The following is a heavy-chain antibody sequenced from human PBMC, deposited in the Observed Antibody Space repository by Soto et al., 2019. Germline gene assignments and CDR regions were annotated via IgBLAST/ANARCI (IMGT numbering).Heavy chain of an antibody. J-gene: IGHJ6*02. Sequence: SEILSLTCDVYGGSFNGYHWSWIRQPPGKGLEWIGEISHSGSTDYNPSLKSRVTISVDTSKNQFSLRVTSVTAADTAVYYCARGGDDYDYGVDVWGQGTTVTVSS. CDR3: ARGGDDYDYGVDV. D-gene: IGHD3-16*01. CDR2: ISHSGST. CDR1: GGSFNGYH. V-gene: IGHV4-34*01.